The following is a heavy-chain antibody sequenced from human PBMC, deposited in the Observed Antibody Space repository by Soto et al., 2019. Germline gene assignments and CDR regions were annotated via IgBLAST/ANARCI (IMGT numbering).Heavy chain of an antibody. CDR3: AREMKQLVQEGFLQH. Sequence: PGGSLRLSCAASGFTFSSYTMHWVRQAPGKGLEWVSSISTGSSYIYYADSLKGRFTISRDNAGNSLYLQMNSLRAEDTEVYYCAREMKQLVQEGFLQHWGQGTLVTVSS. CDR1: GFTFSSYT. CDR2: ISTGSSYI. J-gene: IGHJ1*01. D-gene: IGHD6-13*01. V-gene: IGHV3-21*01.